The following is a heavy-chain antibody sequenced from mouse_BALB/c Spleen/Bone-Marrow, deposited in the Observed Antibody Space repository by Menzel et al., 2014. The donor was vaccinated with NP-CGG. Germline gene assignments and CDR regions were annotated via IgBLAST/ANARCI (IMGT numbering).Heavy chain of an antibody. D-gene: IGHD4-1*02. CDR1: GFTFSNYW. V-gene: IGHV6-6*02. CDR3: STGFAY. J-gene: IGHJ3*01. CDR2: IRLKSNNYAT. Sequence: EVQLVESGGGLVQPGGSMKLSCVASGFTFSNYWMNWVRQSPEKGLEWVAEIRLKSNNYATHYAESVKGRFTISRDDSKSSVYLQMNNLRAEATGIYYCSTGFAYWGQGTLVTVSA.